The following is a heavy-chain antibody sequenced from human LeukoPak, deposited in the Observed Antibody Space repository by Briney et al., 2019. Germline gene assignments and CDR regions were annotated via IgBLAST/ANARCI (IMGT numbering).Heavy chain of an antibody. CDR2: IYSDGST. D-gene: IGHD6-6*01. V-gene: IGHV3-66*01. CDR1: GFTFNTYA. CDR3: ASGIAAWDY. J-gene: IGHJ4*02. Sequence: GGSLRLSCAASGFTFNTYAMSWVRQAPGKGLEWVSLIYSDGSTYYADSVKGRFSISRDNSKNTLYLQMNSLRADDTAVYYCASGIAAWDYWGQGTLVTVSS.